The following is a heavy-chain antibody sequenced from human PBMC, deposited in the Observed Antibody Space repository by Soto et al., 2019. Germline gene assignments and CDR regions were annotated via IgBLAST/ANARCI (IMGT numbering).Heavy chain of an antibody. Sequence: QVQLVQSGAEVKKPGASVKVSCKASGYTFTSYYMHWVRQAHGQGLEWMGIINPSGGSTSYAQKFQGRVTMTRDTSTSTVYMELSSLRSEDTAVYYCARAQSIAAAGRNPFDYWGQGTLVTVSS. CDR2: INPSGGST. V-gene: IGHV1-46*03. CDR3: ARAQSIAAAGRNPFDY. J-gene: IGHJ4*02. CDR1: GYTFTSYY. D-gene: IGHD6-13*01.